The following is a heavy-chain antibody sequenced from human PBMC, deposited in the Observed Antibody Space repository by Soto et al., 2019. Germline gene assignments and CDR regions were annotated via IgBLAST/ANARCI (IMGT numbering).Heavy chain of an antibody. D-gene: IGHD3-10*01. J-gene: IGHJ6*03. V-gene: IGHV3-7*01. CDR1: GFTFSSYW. CDR3: ARVKERGYYGSGSYYNVLGYYYYYYMDV. Sequence: GGSLRLSCAASGFTFSSYWMSWVRQAPGKGLEWVANIKQDGSEKYYVDSVKGRFTISRDNAKNSLYLQRNSLRAEDTAVYYCARVKERGYYGSGSYYNVLGYYYYYYMDVWGKGTTVTVSS. CDR2: IKQDGSEK.